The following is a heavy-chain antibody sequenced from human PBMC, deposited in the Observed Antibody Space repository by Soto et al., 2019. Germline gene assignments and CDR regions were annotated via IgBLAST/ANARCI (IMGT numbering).Heavy chain of an antibody. CDR3: ATAGGVGATTPFDY. CDR2: FDPEDGET. J-gene: IGHJ4*02. V-gene: IGHV1-24*01. Sequence: ASVKVSCKVSGYTLTELSMHWVRQAPGKGLEWMGGFDPEDGETIYAQKFQGRVTMTEDTSTDTAYMELSSLRSEDTAVYYCATAGGVGATTPFDYLGQGNLVPVS. D-gene: IGHD1-26*01. CDR1: GYTLTELS.